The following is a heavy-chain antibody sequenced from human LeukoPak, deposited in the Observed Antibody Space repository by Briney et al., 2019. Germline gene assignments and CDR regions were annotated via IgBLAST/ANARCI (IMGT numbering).Heavy chain of an antibody. V-gene: IGHV3-7*01. D-gene: IGHD1-26*01. CDR1: GITFRNYW. CDR3: ATELGIGYAFDI. J-gene: IGHJ3*02. CDR2: INPDGSTE. Sequence: PGGPLRLSCVASGITFRNYWMSWVRQAPGKGLEWVANINPDGSTENYVPSVKGRFTLSRDNARNSLSLQMNSLRAEDTAVYYCATELGIGYAFDIWGRGTMVTVSS.